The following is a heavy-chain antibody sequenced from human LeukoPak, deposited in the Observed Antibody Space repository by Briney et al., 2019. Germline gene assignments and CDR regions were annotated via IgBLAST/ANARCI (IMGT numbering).Heavy chain of an antibody. CDR3: ARVADTAMVVDY. CDR2: ISSSSSYI. Sequence: GGSLRLSCAASGFTFSSYSMNWVRQAPGEGLEWVSSISSSSSYIYYADSVKGRFTISRDNAKNSLYLPMNSLRAEDTAVYYCARVADTAMVVDYWGQGTLVTVSS. V-gene: IGHV3-21*01. J-gene: IGHJ4*02. CDR1: GFTFSSYS. D-gene: IGHD5-18*01.